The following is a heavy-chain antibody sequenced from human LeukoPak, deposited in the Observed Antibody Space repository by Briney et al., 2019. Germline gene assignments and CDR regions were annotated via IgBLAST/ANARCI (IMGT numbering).Heavy chain of an antibody. J-gene: IGHJ6*02. D-gene: IGHD1-26*01. CDR3: ARGGSADYYYYYGMDV. CDR2: MNPNSGNT. V-gene: IGHV1-8*01. Sequence: GASVKVSCKASGYTFTSYDINWVRQATGQGLEWMGWMNPNSGNTGYAQKFQGRVTMTRNTSISTAYMELSSLRSEDTAVYYCARGGSADYYYYYGMDVWGQGTTVTVSS. CDR1: GYTFTSYD.